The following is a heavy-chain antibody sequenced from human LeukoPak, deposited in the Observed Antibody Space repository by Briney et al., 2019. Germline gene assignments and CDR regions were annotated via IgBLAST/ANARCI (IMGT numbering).Heavy chain of an antibody. J-gene: IGHJ5*02. Sequence: PSETLSLTCAVYGGSFSGYYWSWIRQPPGKGLEWIGEINHSGSTNYSPSLKSRVTISVDTSKNQFSLKLSSVTAADTAVYYCARGLSWGYSYDYAAWGQGTLVTVSS. D-gene: IGHD5-18*01. V-gene: IGHV4-34*01. CDR2: INHSGST. CDR3: ARGLSWGYSYDYAA. CDR1: GGSFSGYY.